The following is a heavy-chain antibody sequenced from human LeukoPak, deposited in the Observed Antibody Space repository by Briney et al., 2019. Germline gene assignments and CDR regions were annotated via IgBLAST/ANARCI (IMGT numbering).Heavy chain of an antibody. Sequence: ASVKVSCKVSGYTLTELSMHWVRQAPGKGLEGMGGFDPEDGETYYAQKFQGRVTMTEDTSTDTAYMELSSLRSEDTAVYYCATGYYGSGSYDYWGQGTLVTVSS. CDR1: GYTLTELS. CDR2: FDPEDGET. CDR3: ATGYYGSGSYDY. D-gene: IGHD3-10*01. V-gene: IGHV1-24*01. J-gene: IGHJ4*02.